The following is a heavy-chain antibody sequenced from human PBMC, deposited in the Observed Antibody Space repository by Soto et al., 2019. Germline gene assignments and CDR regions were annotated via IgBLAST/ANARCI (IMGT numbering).Heavy chain of an antibody. J-gene: IGHJ4*02. CDR3: AKLQSWRALDY. CDR1: GFTFSNYD. Sequence: EVLLLESGGGLVQPGGSLRLSCAASGFTFSNYDMGWVRQAPGKGLELVSFISGSGSGPYYADSVKGLFTISRDNAVNTLYLQMNSLRVEDTAVYYCAKLQSWRALDYWGQGTLVTVSS. D-gene: IGHD6-13*01. V-gene: IGHV3-23*01. CDR2: ISGSGSGP.